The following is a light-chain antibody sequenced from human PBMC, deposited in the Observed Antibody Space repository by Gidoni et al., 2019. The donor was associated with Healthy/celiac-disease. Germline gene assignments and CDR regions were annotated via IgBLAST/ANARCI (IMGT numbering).Light chain of an antibody. V-gene: IGKV2-28*01. CDR1: QSLLHSIGYNY. CDR2: LGS. Sequence: DMVMNQAPLALPVTPGEQASIAFRSSQSLLHSIGYNYLDGYLPQPGHSPHLLIYLGSNRASWFPDRFSGGGSGTDFTLKISRVEADDVGFYYCIQAPSFGQGTRLEIK. J-gene: IGKJ5*01. CDR3: IQAPS.